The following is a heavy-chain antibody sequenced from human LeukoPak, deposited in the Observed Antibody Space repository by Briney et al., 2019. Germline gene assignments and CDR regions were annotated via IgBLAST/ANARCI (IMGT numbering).Heavy chain of an antibody. CDR1: GFTFSSYA. D-gene: IGHD2-2*01. Sequence: GGSLRLSCAASGFTFSSYAMSWVRQAPGKGLELVSAISGSGGSTYYADSVKGRFTISRDNSKNTLYLQMNSLRAEDTAVYYCATPQGSSALYYYYYGMDVWGQGTTVTVSS. CDR3: ATPQGSSALYYYYYGMDV. CDR2: ISGSGGST. V-gene: IGHV3-23*01. J-gene: IGHJ6*02.